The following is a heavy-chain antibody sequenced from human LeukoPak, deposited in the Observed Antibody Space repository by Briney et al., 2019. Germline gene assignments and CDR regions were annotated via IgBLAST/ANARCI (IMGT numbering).Heavy chain of an antibody. V-gene: IGHV1-2*06. Sequence: ASVKVSCKASGYTFTGYYMHWVRQAPGQGLEWMGRINPNSGGTNYAQKFQGRVTMTRDTSTSTAYMELSRLRSDDTAVYYCARAKIVVVTAAPVDYWGQGTLVTVSS. CDR2: INPNSGGT. CDR3: ARAKIVVVTAAPVDY. D-gene: IGHD2-21*02. CDR1: GYTFTGYY. J-gene: IGHJ4*02.